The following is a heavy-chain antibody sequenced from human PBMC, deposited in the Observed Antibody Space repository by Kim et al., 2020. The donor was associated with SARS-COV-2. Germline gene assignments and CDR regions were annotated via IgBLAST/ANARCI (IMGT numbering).Heavy chain of an antibody. D-gene: IGHD6-13*01. CDR3: ARLVWAAVGSYFDK. CDR1: SGSISSNNYY. V-gene: IGHV4-39*01. Sequence: SETLSLTCTVSSGSISSNNYYWGWIRQPPGKGLEWIGSIYYTGSTYYNPSLKSRLTISVDTSTNQFSLKVSSVTAADTAVYYCARLVWAAVGSYFDKWGQGTLVTVSS. CDR2: IYYTGST. J-gene: IGHJ4*02.